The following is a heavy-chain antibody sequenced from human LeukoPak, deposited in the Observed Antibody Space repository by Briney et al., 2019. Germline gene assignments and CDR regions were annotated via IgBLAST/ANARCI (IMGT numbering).Heavy chain of an antibody. CDR3: AKDRCSNGIGCFYYYMDV. V-gene: IGHV4-34*01. D-gene: IGHD2-8*01. J-gene: IGHJ6*03. Sequence: SETLSLTCAVYGGSFSGYYWSWIRQPPGKGLEWIGEINHSGSTNYNPSLKSRVTISVDTSKNQFSLKLSSVTAADTAVYYCAKDRCSNGIGCFYYYMDVWGKGTTVTISS. CDR1: GGSFSGYY. CDR2: INHSGST.